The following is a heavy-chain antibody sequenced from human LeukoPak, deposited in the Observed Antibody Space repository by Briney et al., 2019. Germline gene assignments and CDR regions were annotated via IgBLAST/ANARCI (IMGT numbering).Heavy chain of an antibody. J-gene: IGHJ4*02. CDR3: ARDAITMVRGVISY. V-gene: IGHV4-39*07. CDR2: ISYSGRT. CDR1: DGSISSNSYY. D-gene: IGHD3-10*01. Sequence: SETLSLTCTVSDGSISSNSYYWGWIRQPPGKGLEWIGSISYSGRTYYNPSLESRVTISVDASKNQFSLELNSVTAADTAVYYCARDAITMVRGVISYWGQGTLVTVSS.